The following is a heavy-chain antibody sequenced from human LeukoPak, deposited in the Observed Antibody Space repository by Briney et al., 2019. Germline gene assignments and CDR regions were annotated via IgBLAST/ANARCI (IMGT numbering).Heavy chain of an antibody. J-gene: IGHJ4*02. Sequence: GRSLRLSCAASGFTFSSYGMHWVRQAPGKGLEWVALIWYDGSNKYYADSVKGRFTISRDNSKNTLYLQMNSLRAEDTAVYYCARELGSSGYYPFDYWGQGTLVTVTS. CDR2: IWYDGSNK. D-gene: IGHD3-22*01. CDR3: ARELGSSGYYPFDY. CDR1: GFTFSSYG. V-gene: IGHV3-33*01.